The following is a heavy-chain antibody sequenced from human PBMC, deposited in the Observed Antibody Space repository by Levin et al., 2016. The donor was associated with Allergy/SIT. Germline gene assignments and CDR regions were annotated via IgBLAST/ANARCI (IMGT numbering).Heavy chain of an antibody. CDR3: ARGFFRRDYYDSSGYDAFDI. D-gene: IGHD3-22*01. V-gene: IGHV1-69*01. J-gene: IGHJ3*02. Sequence: WVRQAPGQGLEWMGGIIPIFGTANYAQKFQGRVTITADESTSTAYMELSSLRSEDTAVYYCARGFFRRDYYDSSGYDAFDIWGQGTMVTVSS. CDR2: IIPIFGTA.